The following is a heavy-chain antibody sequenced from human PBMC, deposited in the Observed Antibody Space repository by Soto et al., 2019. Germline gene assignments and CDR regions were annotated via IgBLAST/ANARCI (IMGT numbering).Heavy chain of an antibody. Sequence: QVQLVQSGAEVKKPGSSVQVSCKASGGTFSSYAISWVRQAPGQGLEWMGGIIPIFGTANYAQKFQGRVRITADKSTSTAYMELISLRSEDTAVYYCATLGGTAMVKIDYWGQGTLVTVSS. CDR2: IIPIFGTA. CDR1: GGTFSSYA. CDR3: ATLGGTAMVKIDY. D-gene: IGHD5-18*01. V-gene: IGHV1-69*06. J-gene: IGHJ4*02.